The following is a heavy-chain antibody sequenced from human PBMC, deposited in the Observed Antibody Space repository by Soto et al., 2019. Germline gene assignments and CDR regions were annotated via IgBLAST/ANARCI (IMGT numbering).Heavy chain of an antibody. V-gene: IGHV1-2*02. J-gene: IGHJ6*02. CDR1: GYTFTGYY. D-gene: IGHD6-19*01. CDR3: ARDRVDYSSFHYGMDV. Sequence: ASVKVSCKTSGYTFTGYYIRWVRQAPGQGLEWMGWINPNSGGTNYAQKFRDRVTMTRDTSISTAYMEVSRLRSDDTAVFYCARDRVDYSSFHYGMDVWGQGTTVTVSS. CDR2: INPNSGGT.